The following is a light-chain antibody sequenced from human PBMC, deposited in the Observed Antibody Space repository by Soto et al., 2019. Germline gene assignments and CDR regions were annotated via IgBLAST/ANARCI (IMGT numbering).Light chain of an antibody. Sequence: QSALAQPASVSGSPVQSISSSCIGTSRDCGGYNYVSWYQHHPGKDPKVMIYEVSNRPSGVSNRFSGSKSGNTASLTISGLQAEDEADYYCSSHTSSSTLVFGTGTKVTVL. CDR1: SRDCGGYNY. V-gene: IGLV2-14*01. CDR3: SSHTSSSTLV. J-gene: IGLJ1*01. CDR2: EVS.